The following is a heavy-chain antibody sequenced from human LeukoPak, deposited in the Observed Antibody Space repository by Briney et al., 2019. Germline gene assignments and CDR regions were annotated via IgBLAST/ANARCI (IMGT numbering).Heavy chain of an antibody. Sequence: GGSLRLSCEASTFNFGLYVMTWARQAPGKGLEWVSGINWNGGSTGYADSVKGRFTISRDNAKNSLYLQVNSLRAEDTAVYYCARVEASGYDYGAFDYWGQGTLVTVSS. CDR1: TFNFGLYV. CDR3: ARVEASGYDYGAFDY. J-gene: IGHJ4*02. V-gene: IGHV3-20*04. CDR2: INWNGGST. D-gene: IGHD5-12*01.